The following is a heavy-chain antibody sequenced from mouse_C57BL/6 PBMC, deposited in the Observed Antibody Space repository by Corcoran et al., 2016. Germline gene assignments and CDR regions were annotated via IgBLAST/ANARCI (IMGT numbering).Heavy chain of an antibody. J-gene: IGHJ2*01. CDR2: INPNNGGT. CDR1: GYTFTDYY. D-gene: IGHD2-2*01. CDR3: ARSYGYDDY. Sequence: EVQLQQSGPELVKPGASVKISCKASGYTFTDYYMNWVKQSHGKSLEWIGDINPNNGGTSYNQKFKGKATLTVDKSSSTAYMELRSLTSEDSAVYYCARSYGYDDYWGQGTTLTVSS. V-gene: IGHV1-26*01.